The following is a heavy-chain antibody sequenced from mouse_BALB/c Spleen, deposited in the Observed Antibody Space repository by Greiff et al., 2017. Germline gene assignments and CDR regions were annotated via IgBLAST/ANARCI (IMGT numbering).Heavy chain of an antibody. V-gene: IGHV14-4*02. CDR2: IDPENGDT. CDR1: GFNIKDYS. CDR3: SVRYGNAFDY. D-gene: IGHD2-10*02. J-gene: IGHJ2*01. Sequence: EVKLVESGAELVRSGASVKLSCTASGFNIKDYSMPWVKQRPEQGLEWIGWIDPENGDTDYAPKFQGKATMTADTSSNTAYLQLSSLTSEDTAVYYCSVRYGNAFDYWGQGTTLTVSS.